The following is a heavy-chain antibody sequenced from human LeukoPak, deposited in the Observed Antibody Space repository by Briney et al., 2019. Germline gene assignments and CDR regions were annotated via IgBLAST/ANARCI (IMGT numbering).Heavy chain of an antibody. J-gene: IGHJ4*02. Sequence: PGGSLRLSCAASGFTFSSYAMSWVRQAPGKGLEWVSVISGSGGNTYYADSVKGRFTISRDNSENTLYLQMNSLRAEDTAVYYCAKARTHEYSNYNYWGQGTLVTVSS. D-gene: IGHD4-11*01. CDR2: ISGSGGNT. CDR1: GFTFSSYA. V-gene: IGHV3-23*01. CDR3: AKARTHEYSNYNY.